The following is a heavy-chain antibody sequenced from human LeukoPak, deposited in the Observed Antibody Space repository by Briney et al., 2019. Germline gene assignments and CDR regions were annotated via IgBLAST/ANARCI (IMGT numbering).Heavy chain of an antibody. CDR3: ARDWGSSGWYNWFDR. CDR1: GFSVRTYG. V-gene: IGHV3-30*03. CDR2: ISHDGGAT. D-gene: IGHD6-19*01. Sequence: GGSLRLSCEASGFSVRTYGMHWVRQAPGKGLEWVAMISHDGGATYYGDSVAGRFAISRDNSKNTLYLSMNSPRTEDTAVYYCARDWGSSGWYNWFDRWGQGTPVTVSS. J-gene: IGHJ5*02.